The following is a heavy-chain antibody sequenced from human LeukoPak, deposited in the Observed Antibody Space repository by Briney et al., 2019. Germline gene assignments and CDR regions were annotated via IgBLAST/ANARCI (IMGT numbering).Heavy chain of an antibody. CDR2: ISSSSSYI. V-gene: IGHV3-21*01. J-gene: IGHJ3*02. Sequence: PGRSLRLPCAASGFTFSSYSMNWVRQAPGKGLEWVSSISSSSSYIYYADSVKGRFTISRDNAKNSLYLQMNSLRAEDTAVYYCARALTRLFGGGAFDIWGQGTMVTVSS. D-gene: IGHD3-16*01. CDR3: ARALTRLFGGGAFDI. CDR1: GFTFSSYS.